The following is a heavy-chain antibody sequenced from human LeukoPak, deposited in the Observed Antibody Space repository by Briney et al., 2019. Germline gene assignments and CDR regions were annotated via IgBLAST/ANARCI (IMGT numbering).Heavy chain of an antibody. CDR2: ISYDGSNK. CDR3: AELGITMIGGV. D-gene: IGHD3-10*02. Sequence: GGSLRLSCAASGFTFSSYGMHWVRQAPGKGLEWVAVISYDGSNKYYADSVKGRFTISRDNTKNSLYLQMNSLRAEDTAVYYCAELGITMIGGVWGKGTTVTISS. CDR1: GFTFSSYG. V-gene: IGHV3-30*18. J-gene: IGHJ6*04.